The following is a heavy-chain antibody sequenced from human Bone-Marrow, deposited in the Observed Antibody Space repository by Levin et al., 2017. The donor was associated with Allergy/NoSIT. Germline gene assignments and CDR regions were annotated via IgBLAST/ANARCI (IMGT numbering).Heavy chain of an antibody. V-gene: IGHV4-38-2*02. CDR2: IYHSGST. CDR1: GYSISSGYY. CDR3: ARDLQGVKVLYGSGSYFWFDP. D-gene: IGHD3-10*01. Sequence: SETLSLTCAVSGYSISSGYYWGWIRQPPGTGLEWIGSIYHSGSTYYNPSLKSRVTISVDTSKNQFSLKLSSVTAADTAVYYCARDLQGVKVLYGSGSYFWFDPWGQGTLVTVSS. J-gene: IGHJ5*02.